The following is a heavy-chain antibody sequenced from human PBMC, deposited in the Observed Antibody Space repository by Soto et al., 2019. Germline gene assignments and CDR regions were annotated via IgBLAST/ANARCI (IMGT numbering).Heavy chain of an antibody. V-gene: IGHV1-46*03. Sequence: QVQLVQSGAEVKKPGASVKVSCKASGYTFTSYYMHWVRQAPGQGLEWMGIINPSGGSTSYAQKFQGRVTMTRDTSTSTVYMELSRLRSEDTAVYYCGREEEWSLFDYWGQGTLVTVSS. D-gene: IGHD1-26*01. CDR1: GYTFTSYY. CDR3: GREEEWSLFDY. CDR2: INPSGGST. J-gene: IGHJ4*02.